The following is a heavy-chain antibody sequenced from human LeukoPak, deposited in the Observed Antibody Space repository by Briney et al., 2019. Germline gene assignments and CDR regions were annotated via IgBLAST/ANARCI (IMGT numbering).Heavy chain of an antibody. D-gene: IGHD2-21*02. J-gene: IGHJ5*02. Sequence: GGSLRLSCAASGFTFSSYAMTWVRQAPGTGLEWVSLISASGGNTYYADSVKGRFTTSRDNSKNTLSLQMNSLRAEDTAVYYCARGGAGNCGGACYLNWFDPWGQGTLVTVSS. V-gene: IGHV3-23*01. CDR1: GFTFSSYA. CDR2: ISASGGNT. CDR3: ARGGAGNCGGACYLNWFDP.